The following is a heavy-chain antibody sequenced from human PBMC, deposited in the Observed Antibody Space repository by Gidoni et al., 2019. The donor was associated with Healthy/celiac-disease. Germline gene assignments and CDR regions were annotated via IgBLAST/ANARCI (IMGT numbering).Heavy chain of an antibody. CDR1: GGPFSSYA. CDR2: IIPIFGTA. V-gene: IGHV1-69*01. CDR3: ARDFAWTIFGVVTPNYYYYGMDV. Sequence: QVQLVQSGAEVKKPGSSVKVSCKASGGPFSSYAISWVRQAPGQGLEWMGGIIPIFGTANYAQKFQGRVTITADESTSTAYMELSSLRSEDTAVYYCARDFAWTIFGVVTPNYYYYGMDVWGQGTTVTVSS. D-gene: IGHD3-3*01. J-gene: IGHJ6*02.